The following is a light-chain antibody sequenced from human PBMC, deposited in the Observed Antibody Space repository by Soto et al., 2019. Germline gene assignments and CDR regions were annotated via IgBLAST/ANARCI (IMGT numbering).Light chain of an antibody. CDR3: SSYAASDKFVV. Sequence: QSVLTQPPSASGSPGQSVTISCTGTSSDVGGYNYVSWYQQHPGKAPKLMIYEVFKRPSGVPDRFSGSKSGNTASLTVSGLQAEDEADYYCSSYAASDKFVVFGGGTKPPS. CDR1: SSDVGGYNY. V-gene: IGLV2-8*01. CDR2: EVF. J-gene: IGLJ2*01.